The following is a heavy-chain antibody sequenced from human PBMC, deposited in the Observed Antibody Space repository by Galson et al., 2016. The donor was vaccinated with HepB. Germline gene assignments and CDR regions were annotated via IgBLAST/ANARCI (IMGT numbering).Heavy chain of an antibody. CDR2: ISSSVSYI. Sequence: SLRLSCAASGFTFRTYSMNWVRQAPGKGLEWVSVISSSVSYIYYADSVKGRFTISRDNTKSSLYLQMNSLRVEDTAVYYCARGGRTEETSLVYWGQGTLVTVSS. J-gene: IGHJ4*02. CDR3: ARGGRTEETSLVY. V-gene: IGHV3-21*01. D-gene: IGHD1-14*01. CDR1: GFTFRTYS.